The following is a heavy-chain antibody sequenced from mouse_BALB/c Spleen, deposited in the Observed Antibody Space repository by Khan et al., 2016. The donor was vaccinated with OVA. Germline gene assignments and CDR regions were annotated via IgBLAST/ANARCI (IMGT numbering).Heavy chain of an antibody. CDR2: IWSDGST. D-gene: IGHD2-10*01. CDR3: ARQPYYHYYIMDY. CDR1: GFSLTNYG. V-gene: IGHV2-6-1*01. Sequence: VQLKESGPALVAPSQSLSITCTISGFSLTNYGVHWVRQPPGKGLEWLVVIWSDGSTTYNSALKSRLSISKDNSKSQVFLKMNRLQTDDTAMYYCARQPYYHYYIMDYWGQGTSVTVSS. J-gene: IGHJ4*01.